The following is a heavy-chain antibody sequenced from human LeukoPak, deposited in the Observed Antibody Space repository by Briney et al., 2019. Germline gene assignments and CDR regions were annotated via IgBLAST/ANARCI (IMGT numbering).Heavy chain of an antibody. D-gene: IGHD3-10*02. CDR2: IIPLLGIP. CDR3: ARDVVRRILEETPEDHEGFDM. CDR1: GGTLSNYA. Sequence: ASVKVSCKASGGTLSNYAINWVRQAPGQGLEWMGRIIPLLGIPNYAQKFQDKVTITADRSTGAAYMELSSLRSEDTAMYYCARDVVRRILEETPEDHEGFDMWGQGTMVTVSS. V-gene: IGHV1-69*04. J-gene: IGHJ3*02.